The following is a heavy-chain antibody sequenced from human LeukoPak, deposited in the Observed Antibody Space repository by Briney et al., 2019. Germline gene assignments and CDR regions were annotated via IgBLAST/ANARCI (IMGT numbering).Heavy chain of an antibody. CDR1: GGSFSGYY. V-gene: IGHV4-34*01. CDR2: INHSGST. Sequence: PSETLSLTCAVYGGSFSGYYWSWIRQPPGKGLEWIGEINHSGSTNYNPSLKSRVTISVDTSKNQFSLKLSSVTAADTAVYYCARDLGIEAFDIWGQGTMVTVSS. J-gene: IGHJ3*02. D-gene: IGHD7-27*01. CDR3: ARDLGIEAFDI.